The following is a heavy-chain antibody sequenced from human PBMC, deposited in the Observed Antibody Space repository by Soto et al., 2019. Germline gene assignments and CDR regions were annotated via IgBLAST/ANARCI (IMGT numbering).Heavy chain of an antibody. J-gene: IGHJ6*02. CDR2: ISSSSSTI. Sequence: EVQLVESGGGLVQPGGSLRLSCAASGFTFGSYSMNWVRQAPGKGLEWVSYISSSSSTIYYADSVKGRFTISRDNAKNSLYLQMNSLRDEDTAVYYCATEDYSNYSYYYYGMDVWGQGTTVTVSS. V-gene: IGHV3-48*02. CDR3: ATEDYSNYSYYYYGMDV. CDR1: GFTFGSYS. D-gene: IGHD4-4*01.